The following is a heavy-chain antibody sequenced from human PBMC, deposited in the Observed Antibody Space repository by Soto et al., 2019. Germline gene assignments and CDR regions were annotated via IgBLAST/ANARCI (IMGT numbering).Heavy chain of an antibody. V-gene: IGHV4-30-4*01. Sequence: SETLSLTCTVSGGSISSGDYYWSWIRQPPGKGLEWIGYIYYSGSTYYNPSLKSRVTISVDTSKNLFSLKLSSVTAADTAVYYCASVKGSGSYYRGTTAFDYWGQGTLVTVSS. CDR1: GGSISSGDYY. CDR3: ASVKGSGSYYRGTTAFDY. CDR2: IYYSGST. J-gene: IGHJ4*02. D-gene: IGHD3-10*01.